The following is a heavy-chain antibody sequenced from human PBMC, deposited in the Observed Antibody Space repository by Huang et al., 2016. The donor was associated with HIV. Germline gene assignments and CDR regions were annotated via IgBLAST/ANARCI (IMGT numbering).Heavy chain of an antibody. CDR3: ARQTAPTNGVYNFFLRY. Sequence: LLQESGPGLVKPSETLSLTCIVSGGSVNNDHYYWGWIRQPPGKGLGWIGGVAFRCKTFTSPFLIVRVFISFDTSTSQFSLTLRAVTAADSAMYYCARQTAPTNGVYNFFLRYWGPGSLVTVSS. CDR1: GGSVNNDHYY. D-gene: IGHD2-8*01. V-gene: IGHV4-39*01. CDR2: VAFRCKT. J-gene: IGHJ4*02.